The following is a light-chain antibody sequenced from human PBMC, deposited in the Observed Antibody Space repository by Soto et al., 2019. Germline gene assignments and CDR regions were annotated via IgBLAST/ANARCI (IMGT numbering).Light chain of an antibody. CDR1: QSFSSSS. J-gene: IGKJ5*01. Sequence: EIVLAQSPGTLSLSPGERATLSCRASQSFSSSSLAWYQQKPGQAPRLLIYGASSRATGIPDRFSGSGSGTDFTLTISRLEPEDFAVYYCQQYGSSSITFGQGTRLEIK. CDR2: GAS. CDR3: QQYGSSSIT. V-gene: IGKV3-20*01.